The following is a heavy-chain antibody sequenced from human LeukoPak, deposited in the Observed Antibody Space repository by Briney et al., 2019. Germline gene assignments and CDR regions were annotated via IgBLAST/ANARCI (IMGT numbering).Heavy chain of an antibody. CDR2: IYTSGST. V-gene: IGHV4-61*02. CDR3: ARDLVSGYYGSGSYSYYFDY. D-gene: IGHD3-10*01. Sequence: SETLSLTCTVSGGSISSGSYYWSWIRQPAGKGLDWIGRIYTSGSTNYNPSLKSRVTMSVDTSKNQFSLKLSSVTAADTAVYYCARDLVSGYYGSGSYSYYFDYWGQGTLVTVSS. CDR1: GGSISSGSYY. J-gene: IGHJ4*02.